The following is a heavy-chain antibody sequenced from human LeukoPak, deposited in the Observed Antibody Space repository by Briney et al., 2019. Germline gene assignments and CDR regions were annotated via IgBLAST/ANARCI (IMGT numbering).Heavy chain of an antibody. J-gene: IGHJ1*01. V-gene: IGHV3-23*01. D-gene: IGHD6-13*01. CDR3: GEWPLAAAGPKEYFQH. Sequence: QTGGSLRLSCAASGFTFSSYAMSWVRQAPGKGLEWVSAISGSGGSTYYADSVKGRFTISRDNSKNTLYLQMNSLRAEDTAVYCCGEWPLAAAGPKEYFQHWGQGTLVTVSS. CDR2: ISGSGGST. CDR1: GFTFSSYA.